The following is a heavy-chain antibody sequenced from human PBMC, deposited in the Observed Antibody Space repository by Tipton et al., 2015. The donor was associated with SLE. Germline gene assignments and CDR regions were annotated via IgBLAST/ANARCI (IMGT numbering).Heavy chain of an antibody. CDR1: GGSFSGYY. J-gene: IGHJ6*03. D-gene: IGHD2-2*01. CDR3: ARGYLHIGVVPAAPYYYYYMDV. Sequence: TLSLTCAVYGGSFSGYYWSWIRQPPGKGLEWIGEINHSGSTNYNPPLKSRVTISVDTSKTQFSLKLSSVTAADTAVYYCARGYLHIGVVPAAPYYYYYMDVWGEGTTVPVPS. V-gene: IGHV4-34*01. CDR2: INHSGST.